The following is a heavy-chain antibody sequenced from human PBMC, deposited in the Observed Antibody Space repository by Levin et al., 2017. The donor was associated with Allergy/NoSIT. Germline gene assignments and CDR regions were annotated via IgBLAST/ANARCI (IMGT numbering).Heavy chain of an antibody. Sequence: LGESLKISCKGSGYTFTSYWIAWVRQMPGKGLEWMGIIYPGASDTRYSPSFQGQVTISADKSISTAYLPWSSLKASDTAMYYWARRGQLDASGAGYWGQGTLVTVSS. J-gene: IGHJ4*02. D-gene: IGHD3-10*01. CDR1: GYTFTSYW. V-gene: IGHV5-51*01. CDR3: ARRGQLDASGAGY. CDR2: IYPGASDT.